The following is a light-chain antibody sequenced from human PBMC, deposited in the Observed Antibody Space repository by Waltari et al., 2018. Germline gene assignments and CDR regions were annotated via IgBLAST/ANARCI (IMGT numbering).Light chain of an antibody. Sequence: DIVMTQSPHSLAVSLGERATINCKTSQNLLYTSNNDYLSCYQQKPGHPPKLLIYWASARQSGVPDRFSGSGSGTDFTLTISSVQAEDVAVYYCQQCYVNPITFGQGTRLEIK. CDR1: QNLLYTSNNDY. CDR3: QQCYVNPIT. V-gene: IGKV4-1*01. CDR2: WAS. J-gene: IGKJ5*01.